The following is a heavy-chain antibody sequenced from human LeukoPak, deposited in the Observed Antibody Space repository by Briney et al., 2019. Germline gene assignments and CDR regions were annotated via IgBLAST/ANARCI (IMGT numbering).Heavy chain of an antibody. Sequence: PGRSLRLSCAASGFTFSSYGMHWVRQAPGKGLEWVAVIWYDGSNKYYADSVKGRFTISRDNSKNTLYLQMNSLRAEDTAVYYCARALTYYDFWSGYPPPYYGMDVWGQGTTVTVSS. D-gene: IGHD3-3*01. J-gene: IGHJ6*02. CDR2: IWYDGSNK. CDR3: ARALTYYDFWSGYPPPYYGMDV. CDR1: GFTFSSYG. V-gene: IGHV3-33*01.